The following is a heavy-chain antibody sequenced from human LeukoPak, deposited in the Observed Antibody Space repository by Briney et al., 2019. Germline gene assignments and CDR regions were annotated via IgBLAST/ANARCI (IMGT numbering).Heavy chain of an antibody. J-gene: IGHJ4*02. CDR1: GFTFSSYS. CDR2: ISRSGSYI. V-gene: IGHV3-21*01. CDR3: ARDAGYYYDVYYFDY. Sequence: GGSLRLSCAASGFTFSSYSMNWVRQAPGKGLEWVSPISRSGSYIYYADSVKGRFTISRDNAKNSLYLQMNSLRAEDTAVYYCARDAGYYYDVYYFDYWGQGTQVTVSS. D-gene: IGHD3-22*01.